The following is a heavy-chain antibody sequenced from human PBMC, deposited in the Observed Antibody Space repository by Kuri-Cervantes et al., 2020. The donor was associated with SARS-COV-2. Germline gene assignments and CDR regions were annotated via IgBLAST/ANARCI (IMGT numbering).Heavy chain of an antibody. J-gene: IGHJ4*02. Sequence: GESLKISCAASGFTFSSYGMHWVRQAPGKGLEWVAVISYDGSNKYYADSVKGRFTISRDNSKNTLYLQMNSLRAEDTAVYYCAKETNYYDSRGYYSPDYWGQGTLVTVSS. D-gene: IGHD3-22*01. CDR3: AKETNYYDSRGYYSPDY. CDR2: ISYDGSNK. V-gene: IGHV3-30*18. CDR1: GFTFSSYG.